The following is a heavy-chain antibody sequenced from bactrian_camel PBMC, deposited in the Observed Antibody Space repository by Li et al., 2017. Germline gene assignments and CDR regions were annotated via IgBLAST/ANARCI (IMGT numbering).Heavy chain of an antibody. CDR3: AASGGQLGRWCYEFPVNWVSWLYN. D-gene: IGHD3*01. Sequence: VQLVESGGGSVQAGGSLRLSCAASGFTFSDHDMSWVRQAPGKEREGVVALASDGSTWYADSVKGRFTISKDDTKDTLYLQMNSLKPEDTAMYHCAASGGQLGRWCYEFPVNWVSWLYNWGQGTQVTVS. CDR2: LASDGST. V-gene: IGHV3S31*01. CDR1: GFTFSDHD. J-gene: IGHJ4*01.